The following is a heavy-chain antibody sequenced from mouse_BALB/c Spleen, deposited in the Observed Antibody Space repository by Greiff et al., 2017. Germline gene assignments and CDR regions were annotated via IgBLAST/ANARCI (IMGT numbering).Heavy chain of an antibody. V-gene: IGHV1-9*01. Sequence: QVQLQQSGAELMKPGASVKISCKATGYTFSSYWIEWVKQRPGHGLEWIGEILPGSGSTNYNEKFKGKATFTADTSSNTAYMQLSSLTSEDSAVYYCARYTTVVARRYWGQGTLVTVSA. CDR1: GYTFSSYW. D-gene: IGHD1-1*01. J-gene: IGHJ3*01. CDR2: ILPGSGST. CDR3: ARYTTVVARRY.